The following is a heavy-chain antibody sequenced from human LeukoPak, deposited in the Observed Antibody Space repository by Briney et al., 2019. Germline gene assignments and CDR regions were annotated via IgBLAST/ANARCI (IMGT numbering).Heavy chain of an antibody. CDR2: ISGCRASS. D-gene: IGHD2-15*01. V-gene: IGHV3-23*01. Sequence: RGSLRLSPAASGVTPSAHAMSWVRHAPGKGLEWGSAISGCRASSFYAVSLKARFTISRDNSNNTQYLQMNSLRAEDTAVYYCAKTRCNSGGSCYSVDYWGQGTLVTVSS. CDR1: GVTPSAHA. J-gene: IGHJ4*02. CDR3: AKTRCNSGGSCYSVDY.